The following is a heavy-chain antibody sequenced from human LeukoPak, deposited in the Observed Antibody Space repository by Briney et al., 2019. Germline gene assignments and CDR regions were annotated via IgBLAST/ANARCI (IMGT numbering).Heavy chain of an antibody. D-gene: IGHD3-9*01. V-gene: IGHV3-7*03. CDR3: ARDYTGCFP. CDR2: IKTDGSEK. Sequence: GGSLRLSCEASGFTFSSYWMSWVRQAPGKGLEWVANIKTDGSEKYYVDSVKGRFTISRDNAKNSLYLQMNSLRAEDTAVYYCARDYTGCFPWGQGTLVIVSS. J-gene: IGHJ5*02. CDR1: GFTFSSYW.